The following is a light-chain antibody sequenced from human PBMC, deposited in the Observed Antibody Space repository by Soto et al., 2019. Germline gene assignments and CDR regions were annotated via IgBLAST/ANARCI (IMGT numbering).Light chain of an antibody. CDR1: QSVSSN. CDR3: QQYNNWPPGT. V-gene: IGKV3-15*01. CDR2: GAS. Sequence: EIVMTQSPATLSVSPGERATLSCRASQSVSSNLAWYQQKPGQAPRLLIYGASTRATGSPGRFSGSGSGTEFTLTISSLQSEDFAVYYCQQYNNWPPGTFGQGTKVEIK. J-gene: IGKJ1*01.